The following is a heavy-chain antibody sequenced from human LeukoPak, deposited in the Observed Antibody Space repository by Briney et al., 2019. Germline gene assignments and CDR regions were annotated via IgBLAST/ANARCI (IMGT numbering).Heavy chain of an antibody. CDR2: ISGNGGST. V-gene: IGHV3-64*01. D-gene: IGHD3-10*01. CDR1: GFTFSSYA. CDR3: ARVMSGSLTFDW. Sequence: PGGSLRLSCAASGFTFSSYAMHWVRQAPGKGLEYVSAISGNGGSTYYANSVKGRFTISRDNSKNTLYLQMGSLRTEDMAVYYCARVMSGSLTFDWWGQGTLVTVSS. J-gene: IGHJ4*02.